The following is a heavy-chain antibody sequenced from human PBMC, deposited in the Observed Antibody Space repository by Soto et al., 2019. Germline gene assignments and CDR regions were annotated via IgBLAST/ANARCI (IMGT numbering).Heavy chain of an antibody. CDR1: GFTFSSHA. V-gene: IGHV3-23*01. Sequence: GGSLRLSCAASGFTFSSHAIIWVRQAPGKGLEWVSAISGTGVSTFYAASVEGRFTISRDNSKRTVDLQMNSLRVEDTAIYYCARNRDGYYYTGTDVWGRGTTVTVSS. CDR3: ARNRDGYYYTGTDV. J-gene: IGHJ6*02. CDR2: ISGTGVST.